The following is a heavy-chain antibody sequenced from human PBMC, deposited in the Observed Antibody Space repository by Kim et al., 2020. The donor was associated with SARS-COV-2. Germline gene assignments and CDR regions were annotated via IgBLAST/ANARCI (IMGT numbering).Heavy chain of an antibody. CDR1: GGSISSSSYY. J-gene: IGHJ3*02. V-gene: IGHV4-39*07. CDR3: ARGDIAVAGASNAFDI. Sequence: SETLSLTCTVSGGSISSSSYYWGWIRQPPGKGLEWIGSIYYSGSTYYNPSLKSRVTISVDTSKNQFSLKLSSVTAADTAVYYCARGDIAVAGASNAFDI. D-gene: IGHD6-19*01. CDR2: IYYSGST.